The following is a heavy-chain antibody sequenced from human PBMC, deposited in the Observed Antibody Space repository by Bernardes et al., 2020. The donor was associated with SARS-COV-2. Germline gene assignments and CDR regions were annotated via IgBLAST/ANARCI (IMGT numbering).Heavy chain of an antibody. J-gene: IGHJ3*02. CDR3: AKDYGDYQHGAFDI. CDR1: GGSLRGYY. CDR2: INHSGSV. V-gene: IGHV4-34*01. Sequence: SETLYLTCGVYGGSLRGYYWIWIRKPPGKGLEWIGEINHSGSVNYNPSLKSRVTILVDTSKNQFSLKLTSVTAADTAVYFCAKDYGDYQHGAFDIWGQGKMVTVSS. D-gene: IGHD4-17*01.